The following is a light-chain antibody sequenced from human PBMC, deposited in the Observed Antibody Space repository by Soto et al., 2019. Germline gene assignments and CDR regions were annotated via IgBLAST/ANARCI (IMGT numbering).Light chain of an antibody. J-gene: IGLJ2*01. CDR1: SSNIGAGYD. V-gene: IGLV1-40*01. Sequence: QAVVTQPPSVSGAPGQRVTISCTGSSSNIGAGYDVHWYQQLPGTAPKLLIYNNNNRPSGVPDRFSGSKSGTSASLAITGLQAEDEADYDCQSHDSSLSGVVFGGGTKLTVL. CDR3: QSHDSSLSGVV. CDR2: NNN.